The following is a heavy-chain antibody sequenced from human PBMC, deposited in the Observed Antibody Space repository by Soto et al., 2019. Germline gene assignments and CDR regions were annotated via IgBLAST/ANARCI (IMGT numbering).Heavy chain of an antibody. CDR1: GGSFSGYY. CDR2: VHYSGST. D-gene: IGHD4-17*01. J-gene: IGHJ4*02. CDR3: ASFSGATYGDYGGGINY. Sequence: SETLSLTCAVYGGSFSGYYWSWIRQPPGKGLECIGSVHYSGSTDYNPSLKSRVTISVDTSKNQFSLKLTSVTAADTAVYFCASFSGATYGDYGGGINYWGQGTLVTVSS. V-gene: IGHV4-34*01.